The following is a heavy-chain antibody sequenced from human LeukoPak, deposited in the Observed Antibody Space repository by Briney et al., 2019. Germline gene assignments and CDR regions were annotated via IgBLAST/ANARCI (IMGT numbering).Heavy chain of an antibody. CDR2: LDPEDGET. CDR3: ATGPLSQYCSSTSCYYNYFDY. V-gene: IGHV1-24*01. Sequence: ASVKVSCKVSGYTVTELSMHWVRQAPGKGLEWMGGLDPEDGETIYAQKFQGRVTMTEDTSTDTAYMELSSLRSEDTAVYYCATGPLSQYCSSTSCYYNYFDYWGQGTLVTVSS. J-gene: IGHJ4*02. CDR1: GYTVTELS. D-gene: IGHD2-2*01.